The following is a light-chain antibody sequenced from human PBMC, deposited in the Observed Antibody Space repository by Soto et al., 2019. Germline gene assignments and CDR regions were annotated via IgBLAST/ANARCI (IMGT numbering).Light chain of an antibody. CDR3: LHHNSYPRT. CDR1: QGTRND. CDR2: AAS. Sequence: DIQMTQSPSSLSASVGARVTITCRASQGTRNDVGWYQQKAGKATKRLISAASNLQRVVPSRFSGSGSGPEFTLTISSLQPEEFATYYCLHHNSYPRTFGQRTRMDIK. V-gene: IGKV1-17*01. J-gene: IGKJ2*02.